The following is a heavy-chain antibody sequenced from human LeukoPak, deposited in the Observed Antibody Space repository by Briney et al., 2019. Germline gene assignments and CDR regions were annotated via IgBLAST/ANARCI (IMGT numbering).Heavy chain of an antibody. CDR3: ARTVVVPAARGWFDP. J-gene: IGHJ5*02. CDR1: GGSISSYY. Sequence: PSETLSLTCTVSGGSISSYYWSWIRQPPGKGLEWIGYIYYSGSTNYNPSLKSRVTISVDTSKNQFSLKLSSVTAADTAVYYCARTVVVPAARGWFDPWGQGTLVTVSS. V-gene: IGHV4-59*01. D-gene: IGHD2-2*01. CDR2: IYYSGST.